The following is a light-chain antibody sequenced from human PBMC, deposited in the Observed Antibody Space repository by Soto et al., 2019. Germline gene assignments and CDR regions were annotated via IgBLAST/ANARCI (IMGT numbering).Light chain of an antibody. CDR3: QQSYSTPIT. Sequence: DIQMTQSPSSLSASVGDRVTITCRASQSISSYLNWYQEKPGKAPKLLIYAASSLKSGVPSRFSGSGSGTDVTLTISSLQPEDFATYYCQQSYSTPITFGQGTRLE. J-gene: IGKJ5*01. V-gene: IGKV1-39*01. CDR1: QSISSY. CDR2: AAS.